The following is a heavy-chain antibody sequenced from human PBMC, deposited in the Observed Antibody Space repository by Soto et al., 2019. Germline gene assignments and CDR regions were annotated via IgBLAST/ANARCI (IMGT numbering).Heavy chain of an antibody. V-gene: IGHV3-30*18. D-gene: IGHD3-10*01. J-gene: IGHJ4*02. CDR2: ISYDGSNK. Sequence: GGSLRLSCAASGFTFSSYGMHWVRQAPGKGLEWVAVISYDGSNKYYADSVKGRFTISRDNSKNTLYLQMNSLRAEDTAVYYCAKDGLLWFGESYPFDYWGQGTLVTVSS. CDR3: AKDGLLWFGESYPFDY. CDR1: GFTFSSYG.